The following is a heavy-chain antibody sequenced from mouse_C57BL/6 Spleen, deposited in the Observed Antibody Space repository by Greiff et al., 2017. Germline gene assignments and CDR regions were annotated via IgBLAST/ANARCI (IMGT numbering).Heavy chain of an antibody. CDR1: GYTFTDYE. V-gene: IGHV1-15*01. D-gene: IGHD1-1*01. Sequence: QVQLKESGAELVRPGASVTLSCKASGYTFTDYEMHWVKQTPVHGLEWIGAIDPETGGTAHNQKFKGKAILTADKSSSTAYMELRSLTSEDSAVYYCTRWITTVVAEDYAMDYWGQGTSVTVSS. J-gene: IGHJ4*01. CDR3: TRWITTVVAEDYAMDY. CDR2: IDPETGGT.